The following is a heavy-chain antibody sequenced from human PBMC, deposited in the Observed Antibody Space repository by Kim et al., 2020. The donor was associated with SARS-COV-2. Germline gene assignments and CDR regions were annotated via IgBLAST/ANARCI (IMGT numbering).Heavy chain of an antibody. CDR2: ISYDGSNK. D-gene: IGHD2-21*02. V-gene: IGHV3-30*18. J-gene: IGHJ4*01. CDR1: GFTFSSYG. CDR3: AKEGEISSFDCFHYFGY. Sequence: GGSLRLSCAASGFTFSSYGMHWVRQAPGKGLEWVAVISYDGSNKYYADSVKGRFTISRDNSKNTLYLQMNSLRAEDTAVYYCAKEGEISSFDCFHYFGY.